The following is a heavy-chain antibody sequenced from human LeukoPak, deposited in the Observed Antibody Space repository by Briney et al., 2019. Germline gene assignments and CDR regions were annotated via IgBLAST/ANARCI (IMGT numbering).Heavy chain of an antibody. V-gene: IGHV3-74*01. CDR1: GFTFSRFW. Sequence: GGSLRLSCAASGFTFSRFWMHWVRQAPGKGLVWVSRINTDGSNTIYADSVKGRFTISRGNAKNTLYLQMNSLRAEDTAVYYCARDQSIAGPTTADYWGQGTLVTVSS. CDR3: ARDQSIAGPTTADY. CDR2: INTDGSNT. J-gene: IGHJ4*02. D-gene: IGHD1-26*01.